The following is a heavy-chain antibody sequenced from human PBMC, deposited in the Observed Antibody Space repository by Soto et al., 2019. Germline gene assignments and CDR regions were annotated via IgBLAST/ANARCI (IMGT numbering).Heavy chain of an antibody. CDR2: IRNERSGGTE. J-gene: IGHJ5*01. CDR3: SLIPRNGRCAPLAS. CDR1: GFTFRDYA. D-gene: IGHD2-21*01. Sequence: QVVESGGGLVKPGQSLRLSCAGSGFTFRDYAVAWFRQPPGKGQDCIGFIRNERSGGTEDYAASVRGRFIISRDDDTGVVYLQLDILISGDTVVYHFSLIPRNGRCAPLASWCQGTLFTFAS. V-gene: IGHV3-49*05.